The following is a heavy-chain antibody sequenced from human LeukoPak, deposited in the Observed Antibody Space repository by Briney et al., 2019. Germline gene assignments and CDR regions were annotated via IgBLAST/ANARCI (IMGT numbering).Heavy chain of an antibody. CDR3: ARVTRVRGVISRYYYMDV. CDR2: IYYSGST. V-gene: IGHV4-59*01. CDR1: GGSISSYY. D-gene: IGHD3-10*01. Sequence: SETLSLTCTVSGGSISSYYWSWIRQPPGKGLEWIGYIYYSGSTNYNPSLKSRVTISVDTSKNQFSLKLSSVTAADTAVYYCARVTRVRGVISRYYYMDVWGKGTTVTISS. J-gene: IGHJ6*03.